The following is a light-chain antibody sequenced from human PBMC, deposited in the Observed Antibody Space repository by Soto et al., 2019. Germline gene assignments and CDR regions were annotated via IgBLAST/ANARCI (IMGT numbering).Light chain of an antibody. J-gene: IGKJ4*01. CDR1: QTVFTGSNNKHY. CDR3: HQYFALPS. V-gene: IGKV4-1*01. CDR2: WAT. Sequence: IVMTQSPASLTVSLGERATINCKSSQTVFTGSNNKHYLAWYQHKPGQAPKLLMYWATARESGVPDRFRGSGFGTEFTLTITSVQAEDVAVYYCHQYFALPSFGGGTKVEI.